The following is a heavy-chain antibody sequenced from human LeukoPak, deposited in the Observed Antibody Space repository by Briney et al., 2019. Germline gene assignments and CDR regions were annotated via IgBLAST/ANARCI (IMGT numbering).Heavy chain of an antibody. CDR2: IWYDGSNK. V-gene: IGHV3-33*01. Sequence: GGSLRLSCAASGFTFSSYGMHWVRQAPGKGLEWVAVIWYDGSNKYYADSVKGRFTISKDNSKNTLYLQMNSLRAEDTAVYYCARRRGYSGYDLDYWGQGTLVTVSS. D-gene: IGHD5-12*01. CDR1: GFTFSSYG. J-gene: IGHJ4*02. CDR3: ARRRGYSGYDLDY.